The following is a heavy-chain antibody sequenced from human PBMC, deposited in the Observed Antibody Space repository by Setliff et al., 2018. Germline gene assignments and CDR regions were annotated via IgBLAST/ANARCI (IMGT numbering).Heavy chain of an antibody. CDR3: AREQWLDPPGYYYMDV. CDR2: IHIGGSA. J-gene: IGHJ6*03. Sequence: SETLSLTCTVSGGSISSYYWSWIRQPDGKGLEWIGHIHIGGSANSNPSLKSRVTMSIDTSKNQFSLKLNSVTAADMAVYYCAREQWLDPPGYYYMDVWAKGTTVTVSS. D-gene: IGHD6-19*01. V-gene: IGHV4-4*07. CDR1: GGSISSYY.